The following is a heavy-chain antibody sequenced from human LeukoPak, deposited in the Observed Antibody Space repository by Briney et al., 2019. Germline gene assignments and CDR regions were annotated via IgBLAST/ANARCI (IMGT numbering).Heavy chain of an antibody. Sequence: TSQTLSLTCSVSGGSITRGGYSWGWIRQPPGKGLEWIGSISHGGITYYNSSLESRITITLDRSKNQFSLNLTSVTAADTAVYYCARSSMDYGSGSHDYWGQGTLVTVSS. J-gene: IGHJ4*02. CDR1: GGSITRGGYS. D-gene: IGHD3-10*01. CDR2: ISHGGIT. CDR3: ARSSMDYGSGSHDY. V-gene: IGHV4-30-2*01.